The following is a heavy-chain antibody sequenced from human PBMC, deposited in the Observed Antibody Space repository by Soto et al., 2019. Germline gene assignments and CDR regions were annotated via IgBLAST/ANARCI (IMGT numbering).Heavy chain of an antibody. V-gene: IGHV3-13*01. Sequence: GGSLRLSCAASGFTLSTYDMHWVRQGTGKGLEWVAALSYAGDTYYPGSVKGRFTVSRESAKNSLYLQMNSLRAEDTAVYYCAKDRAGNYYYYGMDVWGQGTTVTVSS. CDR1: GFTLSTYD. CDR3: AKDRAGNYYYYGMDV. J-gene: IGHJ6*02. CDR2: LSYAGDT. D-gene: IGHD6-13*01.